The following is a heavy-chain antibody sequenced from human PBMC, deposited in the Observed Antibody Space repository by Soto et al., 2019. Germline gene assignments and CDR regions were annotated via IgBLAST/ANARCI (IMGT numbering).Heavy chain of an antibody. CDR2: INHSGST. D-gene: IGHD3-3*01. CDR1: GGSFSGYY. CDR3: ARGYVPYHSRNLGVEERKIYGMDV. Sequence: SETLSLTCAVYGGSFSGYYWSWIRQPPGKGLEWIGEINHSGSTNYNPSLKSRVTISVDTSKNQFSLKLSSVTAADTAVYYCARGYVPYHSRNLGVEERKIYGMDVWGPGTTVTVSS. V-gene: IGHV4-34*01. J-gene: IGHJ6*02.